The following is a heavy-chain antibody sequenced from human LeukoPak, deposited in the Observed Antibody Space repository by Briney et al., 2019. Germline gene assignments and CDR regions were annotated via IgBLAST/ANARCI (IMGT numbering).Heavy chain of an antibody. CDR3: ARVGSTWDIDY. D-gene: IGHD2-15*01. CDR2: ISSSGSTT. CDR1: GFTFSSYN. Sequence: PGGSLRLSCVASGFTFSSYNMNWVRQAPGKGLEWVSYISSSGSTTYYADSVKGRFTISRYNAKNSLYLQMNSLRAEDTAAYYCARVGSTWDIDYWGQGTLVAVSS. J-gene: IGHJ4*02. V-gene: IGHV3-48*04.